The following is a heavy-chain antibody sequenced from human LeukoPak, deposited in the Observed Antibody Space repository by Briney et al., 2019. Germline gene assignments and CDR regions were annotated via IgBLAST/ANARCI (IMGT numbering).Heavy chain of an antibody. CDR3: AKDGTYYYDSSGPYFGY. Sequence: SGGSLRLSCAASGFTFSTYWMHWVRHAPGKGLVWVSRINTDGTSTFYADSVKGRFTISRDNAKNSLYLQMNSLRAEDTALYYCAKDGTYYYDSSGPYFGYWGQGTLVTVSS. J-gene: IGHJ4*02. D-gene: IGHD3-22*01. CDR2: INTDGTST. CDR1: GFTFSTYW. V-gene: IGHV3-74*01.